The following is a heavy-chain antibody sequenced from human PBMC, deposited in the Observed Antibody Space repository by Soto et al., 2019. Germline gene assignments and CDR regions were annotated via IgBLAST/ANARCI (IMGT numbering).Heavy chain of an antibody. CDR1: GGSIGSTTYY. Sequence: QLQLQESGPGLVKPSETLSLTCSVSGGSIGSTTYYWGWIRQPPGKGLEWIGDIYNSGTTYCNPSLKSRVTISVDTSKNQFSLKLSSVTAADTAVYYCVRRSGESYLTLGYWGQGTLVTVSS. V-gene: IGHV4-39*01. CDR3: VRRSGESYLTLGY. CDR2: IYNSGTT. D-gene: IGHD3-10*01. J-gene: IGHJ4*02.